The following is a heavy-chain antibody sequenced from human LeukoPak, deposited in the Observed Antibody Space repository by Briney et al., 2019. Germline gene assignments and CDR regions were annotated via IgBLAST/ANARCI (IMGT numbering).Heavy chain of an antibody. V-gene: IGHV3-7*01. J-gene: IGHJ4*02. Sequence: PGGSLRLSCATYGFTFSDYWMTWDRQAPGKVLECVANIKQDGTENYYVDSVKGRFTISTDTATNSMYLQMNNLGAENTAVYYCARDGGHSDYIYYWGQGALGSVSS. CDR1: GFTFSDYW. D-gene: IGHD3-16*01. CDR2: IKQDGTEN. CDR3: ARDGGHSDYIYY.